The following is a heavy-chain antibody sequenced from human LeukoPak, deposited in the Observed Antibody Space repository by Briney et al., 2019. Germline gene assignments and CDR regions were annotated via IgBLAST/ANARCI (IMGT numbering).Heavy chain of an antibody. CDR1: GGSISSYD. CDR2: IYYSGST. Sequence: SETLSLTCTVSGGSISSYDWSWIRQRPGKGLGWIGYIYYSGSTNYNPSLKSRVTISVDTSKNQFPLKLSSVTAADTAVYYCARRTGVPTNWFDPWGQGTLVTVSS. J-gene: IGHJ5*02. V-gene: IGHV4-59*01. CDR3: ARRTGVPTNWFDP. D-gene: IGHD2-2*01.